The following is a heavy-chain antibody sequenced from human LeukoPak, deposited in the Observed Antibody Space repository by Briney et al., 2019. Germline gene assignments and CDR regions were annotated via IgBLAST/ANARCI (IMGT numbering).Heavy chain of an antibody. Sequence: PGGSLRLSCAASGFTFSSYSMNWVRQAPGRGLEWVSSISSSSGYIYYADSVKGRFTISRDNAKNSLYLQMNSLRAEDTAVYYCAREQRYCSGGSCYSFFDYWGQGTLVTASS. CDR3: AREQRYCSGGSCYSFFDY. V-gene: IGHV3-21*01. CDR2: ISSSSGYI. CDR1: GFTFSSYS. D-gene: IGHD2-15*01. J-gene: IGHJ4*02.